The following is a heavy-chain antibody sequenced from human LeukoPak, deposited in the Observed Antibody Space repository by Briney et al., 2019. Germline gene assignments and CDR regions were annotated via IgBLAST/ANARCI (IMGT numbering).Heavy chain of an antibody. V-gene: IGHV4-34*01. J-gene: IGHJ6*02. CDR2: INHSGST. CDR1: GGSFSGYY. Sequence: SETLSLTCAVYGGSFSGYYWSWIRQPPGKGLEWIGEINHSGSTNYNPSLKSRVTISVDTSKNQFSLKLSSVTAADTAVYYCARYSYSNYRYYYYGMDVWGQGTTATVSS. D-gene: IGHD4-11*01. CDR3: ARYSYSNYRYYYYGMDV.